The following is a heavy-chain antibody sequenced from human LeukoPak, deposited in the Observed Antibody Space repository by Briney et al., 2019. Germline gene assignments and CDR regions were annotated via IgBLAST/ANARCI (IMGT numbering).Heavy chain of an antibody. Sequence: SETLSLTCTVSGGSISHYYWSWIRQPPGKGLEWIGSIYYSGSTYYNPSLKSRVTISVDTSKNQFSLKLSSVTAADTAVYYCARSHPDYYDSSGYLFDYWGQGTLVTVSS. CDR1: GGSISHYY. CDR3: ARSHPDYYDSSGYLFDY. V-gene: IGHV4-39*01. D-gene: IGHD3-22*01. J-gene: IGHJ4*02. CDR2: IYYSGST.